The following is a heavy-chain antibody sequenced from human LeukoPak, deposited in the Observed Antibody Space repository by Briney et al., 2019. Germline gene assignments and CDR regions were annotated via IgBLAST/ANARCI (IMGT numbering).Heavy chain of an antibody. D-gene: IGHD4-23*01. V-gene: IGHV2-5*01. J-gene: IGHJ4*02. CDR1: GFLLSTNGVG. CDR2: IYWNDDK. Sequence: SGPTLENPTQTLTLTCTFSGFLLSTNGVGVGWIRQPPGKALEWLALIYWNDDKRYRPSLKSRLSITKDTSKNQVVLTMTKMDPVDTATYYCALGSTVITSWDYWGQGTLVTVSS. CDR3: ALGSTVITSWDY.